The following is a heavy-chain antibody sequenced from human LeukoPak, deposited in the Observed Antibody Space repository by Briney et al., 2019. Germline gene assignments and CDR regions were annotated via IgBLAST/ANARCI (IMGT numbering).Heavy chain of an antibody. Sequence: SETLSLTCTVSGGSIISNSYYWGWIRQPPGMGLEWIGNIYHSGSAYYNPSLKSRVTISVDTSKNQFSLKLGSVTAADTAVYYCARRDCGGGSCYYFDYWGQGTLVTVSS. V-gene: IGHV4-39*01. D-gene: IGHD2-15*01. CDR1: GGSIISNSYY. J-gene: IGHJ4*02. CDR3: ARRDCGGGSCYYFDY. CDR2: IYHSGSA.